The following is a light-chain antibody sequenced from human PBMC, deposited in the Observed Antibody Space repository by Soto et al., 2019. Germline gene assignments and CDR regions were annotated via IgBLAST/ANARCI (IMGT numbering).Light chain of an antibody. J-gene: IGKJ1*01. Sequence: DIQMTQSPPSLSASVGDGVTITCRASQSISSYVSWYQQKPGKAPKLLIYAASRLQSGVPSRFSGSRSGTDFTLTISSLQPEDFATYYCQQSYSRVTFGQGTKVEIK. V-gene: IGKV1-39*01. CDR3: QQSYSRVT. CDR2: AAS. CDR1: QSISSY.